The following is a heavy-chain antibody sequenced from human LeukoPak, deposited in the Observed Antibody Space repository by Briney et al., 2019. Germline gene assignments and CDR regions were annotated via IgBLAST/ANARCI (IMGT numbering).Heavy chain of an antibody. Sequence: GGSLRLSCAASGFTVSSNYMSWVRQAPGRGLEWVSAISGPGYSTHYADSVKGRFTISRDNSKSTLFLQMNSLRAEDTAIYYCAKISREGATTGSGGPGNFDYWGQGTLVTVSS. CDR1: GFTVSSNY. CDR2: ISGPGYST. CDR3: AKISREGATTGSGGPGNFDY. J-gene: IGHJ4*02. V-gene: IGHV3-23*01. D-gene: IGHD1-26*01.